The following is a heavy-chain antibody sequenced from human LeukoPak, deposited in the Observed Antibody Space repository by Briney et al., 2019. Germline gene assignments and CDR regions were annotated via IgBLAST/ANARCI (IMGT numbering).Heavy chain of an antibody. D-gene: IGHD4-11*01. CDR3: ARSVPDYTRFDY. CDR1: GFTLSDYA. V-gene: IGHV3-23*05. Sequence: PGGSLRLSCVASGFTLSDYAMNWVRQAPGKGLEWVSTFKTKYNQVYYAESVRGRFTISTDSSKNTVYLQMNSLRAEDTALYYCARSVPDYTRFDYWGQGALVTVSS. J-gene: IGHJ4*02. CDR2: FKTKYNQV.